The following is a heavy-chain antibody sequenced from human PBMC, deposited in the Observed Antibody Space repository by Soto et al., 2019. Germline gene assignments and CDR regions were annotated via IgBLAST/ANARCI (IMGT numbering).Heavy chain of an antibody. D-gene: IGHD1-7*01. CDR2: IYHSGST. J-gene: IGHJ4*02. Sequence: SEKLSLTCAVSGGSISSSNWWSWVRQPPGKGLEWIGEIYHSGSTNYNPSLKSRVTISVDKSKNQFSLKLSSVTAADTAVYYCARDTGTTGLLFDYWGQGTLVTVS. CDR1: GGSISSSNW. CDR3: ARDTGTTGLLFDY. V-gene: IGHV4-4*02.